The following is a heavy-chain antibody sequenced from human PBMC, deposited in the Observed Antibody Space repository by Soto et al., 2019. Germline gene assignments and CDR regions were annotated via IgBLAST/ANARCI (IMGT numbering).Heavy chain of an antibody. V-gene: IGHV1-69*13. Sequence: GASVKVSCKASGGTFSSYAISWVRQAPGQGLEWMGGIIPIFGTANYAQKFQGRVTITADESTSTAYMELSSLRSEDTAVYYCARDSGADAAAGQGDFDYWGQGTLVTVSS. CDR1: GGTFSSYA. D-gene: IGHD6-13*01. CDR2: IIPIFGTA. CDR3: ARDSGADAAAGQGDFDY. J-gene: IGHJ4*02.